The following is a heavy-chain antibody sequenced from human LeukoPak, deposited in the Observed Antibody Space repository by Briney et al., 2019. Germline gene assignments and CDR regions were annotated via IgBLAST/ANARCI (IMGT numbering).Heavy chain of an antibody. CDR1: GFTVSSNY. J-gene: IGHJ4*02. CDR3: AKPQKYTSDLHY. CDR2: ISGSGGNT. Sequence: PGGSLRLSCAASGFTVSSNYMSWVRQAPGKGLEWVSGISGSGGNTYYADSVKGRFTISRDNSKNTLYLQMNSLRAEDTAVYYCAKPQKYTSDLHYWGQGILVTVSS. D-gene: IGHD6-19*01. V-gene: IGHV3-23*01.